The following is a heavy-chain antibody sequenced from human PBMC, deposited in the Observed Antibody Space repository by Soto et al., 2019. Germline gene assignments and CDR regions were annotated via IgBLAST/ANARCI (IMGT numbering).Heavy chain of an antibody. D-gene: IGHD6-13*01. CDR3: AKVPDPGYSSSWYANWFDP. J-gene: IGHJ5*02. CDR2: ISGSGGST. V-gene: IGHV3-23*01. Sequence: GGSLRLSCAASGFTFSSYAMSWVRQAPGKGLEWVSAISGSGGSTYYADSVKGRFTISRDNSKNTLYLQMNSLRAEDTAVYYCAKVPDPGYSSSWYANWFDPWGQGTLVTVSS. CDR1: GFTFSSYA.